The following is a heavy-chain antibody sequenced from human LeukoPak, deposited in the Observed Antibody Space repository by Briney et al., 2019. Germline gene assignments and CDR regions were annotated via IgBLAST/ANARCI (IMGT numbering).Heavy chain of an antibody. CDR3: ARGYSSGWYRNWFDP. J-gene: IGHJ5*02. CDR1: GYTFTGYY. V-gene: IGHV1-2*02. D-gene: IGHD6-19*01. Sequence: ASVTVSFMASGYTFTGYYMHWVRQAPGQGLEWMGWINPNSGGTNYAQKFQGRVTMTRDTSISTAYMELSRLRSDDTAVYYCARGYSSGWYRNWFDPWGQGTLVTVSS. CDR2: INPNSGGT.